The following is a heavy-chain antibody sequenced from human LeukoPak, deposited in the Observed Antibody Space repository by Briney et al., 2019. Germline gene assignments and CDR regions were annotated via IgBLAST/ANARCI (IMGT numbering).Heavy chain of an antibody. CDR2: ISSSSSYI. CDR1: GFTFSIYN. Sequence: GGSLRLSCAASGFTFSIYNMNWVRQAPGKGLEWVSSISSSSSYIYYADSVKGRFTISRDNAKNSLYLQMNSLRAEDTAVYYRARLTTTVTTPFDYWGQGTLVTVSS. J-gene: IGHJ4*02. CDR3: ARLTTTVTTPFDY. D-gene: IGHD4-17*01. V-gene: IGHV3-21*01.